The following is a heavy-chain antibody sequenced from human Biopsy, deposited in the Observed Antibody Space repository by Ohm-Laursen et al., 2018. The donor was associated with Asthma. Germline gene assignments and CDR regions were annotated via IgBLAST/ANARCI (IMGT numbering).Heavy chain of an antibody. J-gene: IGHJ4*02. CDR3: ARVSALYDFWSGYSLYDY. CDR1: GFTFSSYW. V-gene: IGHV3-74*01. D-gene: IGHD3-3*01. Sequence: SLRLSCAAVGFTFSSYWMHWVRQAPGKGLMWVSRINSDGSSTTYADSVKGRFTISRDNAENTLCLRMNSLRAEDTAVYYCARVSALYDFWSGYSLYDYWGQGTLVTVSS. CDR2: INSDGSST.